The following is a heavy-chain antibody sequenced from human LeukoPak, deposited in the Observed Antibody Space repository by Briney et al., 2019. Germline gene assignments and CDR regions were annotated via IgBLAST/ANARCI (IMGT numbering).Heavy chain of an antibody. Sequence: ASVKVSCKASGYTFTTYDINWVRQATGQGLEWMGWMNPVSGDTAYAQKFQGRVTLSRNTSTSTAYMELRSLRSDDTAVYYCARDWQRYYYGSGSPGGDYWGQGTLVTVSS. CDR2: MNPVSGDT. J-gene: IGHJ4*02. CDR1: GYTFTTYD. D-gene: IGHD3-10*01. V-gene: IGHV1-8*01. CDR3: ARDWQRYYYGSGSPGGDY.